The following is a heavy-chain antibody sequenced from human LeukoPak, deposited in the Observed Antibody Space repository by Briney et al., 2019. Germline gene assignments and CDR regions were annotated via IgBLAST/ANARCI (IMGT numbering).Heavy chain of an antibody. J-gene: IGHJ4*02. CDR1: GFTVSDYY. CDR3: ARSPGGRRLEY. CDR2: IRSSGDT. Sequence: PGGSLRLSCAVSGFTVSDYYMTWVRQSPGKGLEWISYIRSSGDTFYADSVKGRFTISRDDAKGSLYLQMNSLRAEDPAVYFCARSPGGRRLEYWGQGTLVTVSS. D-gene: IGHD3-16*01. V-gene: IGHV3-69-1*01.